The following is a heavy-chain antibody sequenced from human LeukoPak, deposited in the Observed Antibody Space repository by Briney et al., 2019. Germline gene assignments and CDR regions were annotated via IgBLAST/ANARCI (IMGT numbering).Heavy chain of an antibody. CDR3: ARGSDIVLMVYVSNWFDP. CDR2: INPNSGGT. V-gene: IGHV1-2*02. CDR1: GYTFTRYY. D-gene: IGHD2-8*01. Sequence: ASVKVSCKASGYTFTRYYMHWVRQAPGQGLEWMGWINPNSGGTNYAQKFQGRVTMTRDTSISTAYMELSRLRSDDTAVYYCARGSDIVLMVYVSNWFDPWGQGTLVTVSS. J-gene: IGHJ5*02.